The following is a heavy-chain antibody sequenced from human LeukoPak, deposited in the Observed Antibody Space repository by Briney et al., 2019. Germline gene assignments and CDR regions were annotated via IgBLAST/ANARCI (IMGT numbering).Heavy chain of an antibody. CDR2: IYYSGST. Sequence: SQTLSLTCIVSGGSLSSGDYYWSWIRQPPGKGLEWIGYIYYSGSTYYNPSLKSRVVISLDTSKNQFSLKLTSVTAAHTAVYYCARESLGGHYFDYWGQGILVTVSS. J-gene: IGHJ4*02. D-gene: IGHD3-16*01. CDR3: ARESLGGHYFDY. V-gene: IGHV4-30-4*08. CDR1: GGSLSSGDYY.